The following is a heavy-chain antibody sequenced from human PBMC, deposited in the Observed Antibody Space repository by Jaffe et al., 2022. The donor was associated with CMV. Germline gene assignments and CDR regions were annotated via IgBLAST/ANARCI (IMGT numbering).Heavy chain of an antibody. Sequence: EIQLVESGGGLVQPGGSMRLSCAASGFTFSNSGMNWVRQAPGKGLEWVAYISGSSAIYYADSVKGRFTISRDNAKNSVYLQMSSLRDEDTAVYYCASPDIYNSGWYFLNYWGQGTLVTVSS. CDR3: ASPDIYNSGWYFLNY. D-gene: IGHD6-19*01. CDR1: GFTFSNSG. V-gene: IGHV3-48*02. CDR2: ISGSSAI. J-gene: IGHJ4*02.